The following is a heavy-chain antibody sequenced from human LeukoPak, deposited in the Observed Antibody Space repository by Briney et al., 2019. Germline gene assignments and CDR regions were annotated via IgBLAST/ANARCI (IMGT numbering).Heavy chain of an antibody. CDR3: AKSKARWLHPYFDY. V-gene: IGHV3-33*06. CDR2: IWYDGSNK. D-gene: IGHD5-24*01. J-gene: IGHJ4*02. Sequence: GRSLRLSCAASGFTFSSYGMYWVRQAPGKGLEWVALIWYDGSNKYYADSVKGRFTISRDNSKNTLYLQMNSLRAEDTAVYYCAKSKARWLHPYFDYWGQGTLVTVSS. CDR1: GFTFSSYG.